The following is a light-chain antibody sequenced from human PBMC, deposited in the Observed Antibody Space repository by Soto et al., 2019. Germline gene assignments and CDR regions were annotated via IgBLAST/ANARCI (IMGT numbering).Light chain of an antibody. CDR2: GAS. Sequence: EMVMTQSPGTLSAPPGERATLSCRASQRVSRKLAWYQQKPGQAPRLLIYGASTRATGIPARFSGSGSGTEFTLTISSLQSEDFAVYYCQEYNNWPRTFGQGTKV. J-gene: IGKJ1*01. CDR1: QRVSRK. CDR3: QEYNNWPRT. V-gene: IGKV3-15*01.